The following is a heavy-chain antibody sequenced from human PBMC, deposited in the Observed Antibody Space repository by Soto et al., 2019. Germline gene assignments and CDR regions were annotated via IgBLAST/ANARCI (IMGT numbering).Heavy chain of an antibody. CDR3: ARLLWRGSGYDPPGYYYYYGMDV. J-gene: IGHJ6*01. V-gene: IGHV5-51*01. CDR2: IYPGDSDT. CDR1: GYSFTSYW. Sequence: GESLKISCKGSGYSFTSYWIGWVRQMPGKGLEWMGIIYPGDSDTRYSPSFQGQVTISADKSISTAYLQWSSLKASDTAMYYCARLLWRGSGYDPPGYYYYYGMDVWGQGTTVTVSS. D-gene: IGHD5-12*01.